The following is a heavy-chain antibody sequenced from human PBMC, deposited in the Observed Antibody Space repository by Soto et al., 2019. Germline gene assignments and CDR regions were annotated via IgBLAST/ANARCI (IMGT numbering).Heavy chain of an antibody. CDR3: ARQDIVTAPVRGVYFDS. D-gene: IGHD2-15*01. J-gene: IGHJ4*02. V-gene: IGHV5-51*01. CDR2: IYPADSDA. CDR1: RLTISSYG. Sequence: GSLRLSCTASRLTISSYGMHWVRQATGKGLAWVAVIYPADSDARYSPSFRGRGTISVDISINTVYLQWRSLKASDTAIYFCARQDIVTAPVRGVYFDSWGKG.